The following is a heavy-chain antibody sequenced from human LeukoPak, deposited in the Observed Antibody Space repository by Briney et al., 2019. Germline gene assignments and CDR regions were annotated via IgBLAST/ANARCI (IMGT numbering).Heavy chain of an antibody. V-gene: IGHV4-59*01. Sequence: PSETLSLTCTVSGGSISSYYWSWIRQPPGKGLEWIGYIYYSGSTNCNPSLKSRVTISVDTSKNQFSLKLSSVTAADTAVYYCARAVVVPAAITIGYAFDIWGQGTMVTVSS. CDR3: ARAVVVPAAITIGYAFDI. J-gene: IGHJ3*02. CDR2: IYYSGST. CDR1: GGSISSYY. D-gene: IGHD2-2*01.